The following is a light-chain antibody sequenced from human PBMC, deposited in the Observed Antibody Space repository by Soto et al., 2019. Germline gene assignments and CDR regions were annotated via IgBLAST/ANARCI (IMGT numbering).Light chain of an antibody. CDR1: QDISNY. J-gene: IGKJ2*01. CDR3: QQYDNRPPMYT. Sequence: DIQMTQSPSSLSASVGDRVTITCQASQDISNYLNWYQQKPWKAPKLLIYDASNLKTGVPSSFSGSGSGTDFTFTISSLQPEDIATYYCQQYDNRPPMYTFGQRTKLEI. CDR2: DAS. V-gene: IGKV1-33*01.